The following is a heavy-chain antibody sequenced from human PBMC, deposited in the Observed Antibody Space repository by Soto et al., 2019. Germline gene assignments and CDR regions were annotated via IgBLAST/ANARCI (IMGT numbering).Heavy chain of an antibody. Sequence: GGSLRLSCAASGFTFSSSAMHWVRQAPGKGLDWVAVISYDGNTKYYEDSVRGRFSISRDNSNDTLYLQMNSLRAEDTAVYYCAKAQYCSGGSCYGWGDAFDIWGQGTMVTVS. J-gene: IGHJ3*02. V-gene: IGHV3-30-3*01. CDR1: GFTFSSSA. D-gene: IGHD2-15*01. CDR3: AKAQYCSGGSCYGWGDAFDI. CDR2: ISYDGNTK.